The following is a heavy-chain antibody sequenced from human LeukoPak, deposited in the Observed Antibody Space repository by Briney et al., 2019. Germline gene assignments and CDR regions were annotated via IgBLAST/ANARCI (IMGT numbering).Heavy chain of an antibody. Sequence: GGSLRLSCAASGFTFNTYAMNWVRQAPGKGLEWVSSISGSGGNTYYAESVKDRFTISRDNSMYTVSLQMDSLRAEDRAVYYCAKGSVNYDILTGSYFDSWGQGTLVTVSS. D-gene: IGHD3-9*01. V-gene: IGHV3-23*01. CDR1: GFTFNTYA. CDR2: ISGSGGNT. CDR3: AKGSVNYDILTGSYFDS. J-gene: IGHJ4*01.